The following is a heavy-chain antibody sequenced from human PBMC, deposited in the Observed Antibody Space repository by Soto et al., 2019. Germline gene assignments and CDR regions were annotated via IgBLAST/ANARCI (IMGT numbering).Heavy chain of an antibody. Sequence: LSLTCTVPGGSISSYYWSWIRQPPGKGLEWIGYMYNTGSTIYNPSLKRRVTISVDTSKNQFSLKLNSVTAADTAVYYCARDLWGYCGADCYPLDVWGQGTMVTVSS. CDR1: GGSISSYY. CDR3: ARDLWGYCGADCYPLDV. V-gene: IGHV4-59*01. CDR2: MYNTGST. D-gene: IGHD2-21*02. J-gene: IGHJ6*02.